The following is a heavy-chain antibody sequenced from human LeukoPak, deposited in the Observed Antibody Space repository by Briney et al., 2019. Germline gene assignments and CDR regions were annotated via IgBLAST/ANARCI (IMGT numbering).Heavy chain of an antibody. D-gene: IGHD4-17*01. CDR1: GDSISSGDYY. CDR3: ARTQPPTTVTAYYYYYYMDV. J-gene: IGHJ6*03. Sequence: SETLSLTCTVSGDSISSGDYYWSWIRQPAGKGLEWIGRISSSGSTNYNPSLKSRVTISVDTSKKQFSLKLSSVTAADTAVYYCARTQPPTTVTAYYYYYYMDVWGKGTTVTVSS. CDR2: ISSSGST. V-gene: IGHV4-61*02.